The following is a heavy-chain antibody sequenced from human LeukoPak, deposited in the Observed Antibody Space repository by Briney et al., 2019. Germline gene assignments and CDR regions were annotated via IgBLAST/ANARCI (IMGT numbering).Heavy chain of an antibody. Sequence: SETLSLTCTVSGGSISSHYWSWIRQPPGKGLEWIGYIYYSGSTNYNPSLKSRVTISVDTSKNQFSLKLSSVTAADTAVYYRARVEGYCSSTSCYAFDIWGQGTMVTVSS. J-gene: IGHJ3*02. CDR1: GGSISSHY. V-gene: IGHV4-59*11. CDR3: ARVEGYCSSTSCYAFDI. CDR2: IYYSGST. D-gene: IGHD2-2*01.